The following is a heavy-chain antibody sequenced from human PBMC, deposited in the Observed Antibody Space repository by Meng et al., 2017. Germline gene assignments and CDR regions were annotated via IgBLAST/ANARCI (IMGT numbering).Heavy chain of an antibody. J-gene: IGHJ4*02. CDR3: ATWNDRSGFGGYFDY. CDR1: GGSISSYY. CDR2: IYYSGST. D-gene: IGHD3-22*01. V-gene: IGHV4-59*01. Sequence: SETLSLTCTVAGGSISSYYWSWIRQPPGKGLEWIGYIYYSGSTNYNPSLKSRVTISVDTSKNQFSLKLSSVTAADTAVYYCATWNDRSGFGGYFDYWGQGTLVTGSS.